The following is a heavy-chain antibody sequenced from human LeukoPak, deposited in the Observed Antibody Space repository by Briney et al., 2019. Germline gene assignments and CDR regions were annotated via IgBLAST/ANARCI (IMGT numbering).Heavy chain of an antibody. Sequence: ASVKVSCKASGFTFTSYDFNWVRQASGQGLEWMGWMNPNNGNTGYAQKFQGRVTMTRDTSISTAYMELRGLRSEDTAVYYCERDGEGAAISVNYWFDPWGQGTLVTVSS. D-gene: IGHD2-2*02. CDR2: MNPNNGNT. J-gene: IGHJ5*02. CDR3: ERDGEGAAISVNYWFDP. CDR1: GFTFTSYD. V-gene: IGHV1-8*01.